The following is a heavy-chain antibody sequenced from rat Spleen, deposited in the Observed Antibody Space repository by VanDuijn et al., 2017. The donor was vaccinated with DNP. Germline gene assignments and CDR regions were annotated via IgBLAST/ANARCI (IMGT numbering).Heavy chain of an antibody. D-gene: IGHD1-12*02. CDR2: IWTGGST. V-gene: IGHV2-43*01. J-gene: IGHJ2*01. Sequence: QVQLKESGPGLVQPSQTLSLACTVSGFSLTSYHVHWVRQPSGKGLEWMGVIWTGGSTEYNSALKSRLSISRDTSKSQVFLKMNSLQTEDTATYYCARDGGDYDGSYYHFDYWGQGVMVTVSS. CDR1: GFSLTSYH. CDR3: ARDGGDYDGSYYHFDY.